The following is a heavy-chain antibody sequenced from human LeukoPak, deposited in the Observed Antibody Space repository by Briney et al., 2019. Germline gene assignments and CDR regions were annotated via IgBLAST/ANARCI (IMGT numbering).Heavy chain of an antibody. J-gene: IGHJ6*02. CDR2: ISSSSSTI. V-gene: IGHV3-48*04. D-gene: IGHD5-24*01. CDR3: ARGEGRWLQSRHGMGV. CDR1: GFTFSSYS. Sequence: PGGSLRLSCAASGFTFSSYSMNWVRQAPGKGLEWVSYISSSSSTIYYADSVKGRFTISRDNAKNSLYLQMNSLRAEDTAVYYCARGEGRWLQSRHGMGVWGQGTTVTVSS.